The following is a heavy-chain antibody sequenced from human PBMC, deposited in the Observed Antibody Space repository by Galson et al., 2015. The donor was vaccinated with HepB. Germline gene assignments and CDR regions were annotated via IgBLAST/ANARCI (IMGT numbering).Heavy chain of an antibody. CDR3: AREGSSGSPSFDY. D-gene: IGHD6-19*01. V-gene: IGHV3-30-3*01. J-gene: IGHJ4*02. CDR1: GFTFSSYA. CDR2: ISYDGSNK. Sequence: SLRLSCAASGFTFSSYAMHWVRQAPGKGLEWVAVISYDGSNKYYADSVKGRFTISRDNSKNTLYLQMNSLRAEDTAVYYCAREGSSGSPSFDYWGQGTLVTVSS.